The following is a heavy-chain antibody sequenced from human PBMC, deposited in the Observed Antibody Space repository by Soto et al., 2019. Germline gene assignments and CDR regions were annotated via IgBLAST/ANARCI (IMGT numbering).Heavy chain of an antibody. Sequence: PSQPLSLAYAISGDSVSSNSAAWNGIRQSPSRGVELLGRTYYRSNCYNDYAVSVKSRITINPDTSKNQFSLQLNSVTPEHTAVYYCARVSIAARVEIQNWLDPSGEGTVVTV. CDR3: ARVSIAARVEIQNWLDP. J-gene: IGHJ5*02. D-gene: IGHD6-6*01. CDR1: GDSVSSNSAA. CDR2: TYYRSNCYN. V-gene: IGHV6-1*01.